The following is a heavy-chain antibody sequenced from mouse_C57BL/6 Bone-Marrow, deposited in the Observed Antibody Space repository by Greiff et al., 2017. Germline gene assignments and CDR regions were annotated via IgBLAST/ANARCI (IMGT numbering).Heavy chain of an antibody. V-gene: IGHV3-6*01. D-gene: IGHD1-1*01. CDR3: GSDYGSRGWFAY. Sequence: EVKLVESGPGLVKPSQSLSLSCSVTGYSITSGYYWNLLRLFPGNKLEWMGFINDDGSNNYNPSLKNRISITRDTSKNPFFLKLNSETTEDTATYYCGSDYGSRGWFAYWGQGTLVTVSA. J-gene: IGHJ3*01. CDR1: GYSITSGYY. CDR2: INDDGSN.